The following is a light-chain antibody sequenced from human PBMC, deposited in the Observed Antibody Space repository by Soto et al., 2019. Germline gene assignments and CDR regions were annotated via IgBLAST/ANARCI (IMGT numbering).Light chain of an antibody. J-gene: IGLJ3*02. V-gene: IGLV1-40*01. CDR1: SSNIGAGYD. CDR3: QSYDSSLSGWV. Sequence: QSVLPQPPSMSGAPGQRVTISCTGSSSNIGAGYDVHWYQQLPGTAPKLLISGNSNRPSGVPDRFSGSKSGTSASLAITGLQAEDEADYYCQSYDSSLSGWVFGGGTQLTVL. CDR2: GNS.